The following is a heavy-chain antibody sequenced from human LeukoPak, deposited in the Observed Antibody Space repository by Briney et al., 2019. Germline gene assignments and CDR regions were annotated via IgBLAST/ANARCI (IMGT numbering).Heavy chain of an antibody. CDR2: INHSGSP. J-gene: IGHJ5*02. CDR1: GGSFSGYY. Sequence: SETLSLTCAVYGGSFSGYYWSWIRQPPGKGLEWIGQINHSGSPNYNPSLKSRVTISVDTSKNQFSLKLSSVTAADTAVYYCARGYCSGGSCYRLRGMRNWFDPWGQGTLVTVSS. D-gene: IGHD2-15*01. CDR3: ARGYCSGGSCYRLRGMRNWFDP. V-gene: IGHV4-34*01.